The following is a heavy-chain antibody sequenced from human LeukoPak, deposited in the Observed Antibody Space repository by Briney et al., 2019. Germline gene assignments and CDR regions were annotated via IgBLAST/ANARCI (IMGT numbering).Heavy chain of an antibody. Sequence: SETLSLTCTVSGGSISSGTYYWGWVRQPPGKGLEWIGCIYSGSTSYNPSLKSRVTISVDTSKNRFSLKLDSVTAADTAVYYCARNASDSGTSYFDYWGQGTLVTVSS. CDR1: GGSISSGTYY. J-gene: IGHJ4*02. V-gene: IGHV4-39*01. CDR3: ARNASDSGTSYFDY. CDR2: IYSGST. D-gene: IGHD1-26*01.